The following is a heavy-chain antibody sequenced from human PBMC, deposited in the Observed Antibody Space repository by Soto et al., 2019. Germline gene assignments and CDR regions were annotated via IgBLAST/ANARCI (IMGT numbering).Heavy chain of an antibody. CDR3: ARDPGSGYSYGPFDY. CDR2: IIPILGIT. V-gene: IGHV1-69*04. D-gene: IGHD5-18*01. J-gene: IGHJ4*02. Sequence: SVKVSCKASGGTFSSYAITWVRQAPGQGLEWMGRIIPILGITNYAQNFQGRVTITADKSTSTAYMELSSLRSDDTAVYYCARDPGSGYSYGPFDYWGQGTLVTVS. CDR1: GGTFSSYA.